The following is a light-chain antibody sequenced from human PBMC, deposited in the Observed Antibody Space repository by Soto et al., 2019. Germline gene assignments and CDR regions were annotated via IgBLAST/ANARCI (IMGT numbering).Light chain of an antibody. Sequence: DIQMTQFPSSLSASVGDRVIITCRASQNIGSGLAWYQQKPGKAPQLLIYKASSLQSGVPLRFSGSGSDKTLTLAIVSLQPEDFAVYFWQQCSSHCPTFGPGPKVDIK. V-gene: IGKV1-5*03. CDR2: KAS. CDR1: QNIGSG. J-gene: IGKJ3*01. CDR3: QQCSSHCPT.